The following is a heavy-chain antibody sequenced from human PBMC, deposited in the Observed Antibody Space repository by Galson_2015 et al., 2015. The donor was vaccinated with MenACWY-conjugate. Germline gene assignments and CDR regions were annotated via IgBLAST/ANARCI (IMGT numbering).Heavy chain of an antibody. CDR3: ANRGRRITSQYGMDV. D-gene: IGHD2/OR15-2a*01. Sequence: ETLSLTCTVPGGSISSSSYYWGWIRQPPGKGLEWIGNIYYSGSTYYNPSLQSRVTISLDTSKNQFSLRLSSVTAADTAVYYCANRGRRITSQYGMDVWGQGTTVTVSS. J-gene: IGHJ6*02. V-gene: IGHV4-39*07. CDR2: IYYSGST. CDR1: GGSISSSSYY.